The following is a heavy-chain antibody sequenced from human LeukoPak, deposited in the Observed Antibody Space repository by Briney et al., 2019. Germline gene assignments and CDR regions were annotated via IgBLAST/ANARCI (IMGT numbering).Heavy chain of an antibody. CDR1: GFTFSNYS. CDR2: IRKGSGYI. J-gene: IGHJ4*02. CDR3: VRDMGRESIFDY. D-gene: IGHD3-10*01. V-gene: IGHV3-21*01. Sequence: GGSLRLSCVGSGFTFSNYSITWVRQAPGKGLEWVSSIRKGSGYIYQTDSVKGRFTISRDNAKNSLFLEMNSLRVEDTAVYYCVRDMGRESIFDYWGQGTLVTVSS.